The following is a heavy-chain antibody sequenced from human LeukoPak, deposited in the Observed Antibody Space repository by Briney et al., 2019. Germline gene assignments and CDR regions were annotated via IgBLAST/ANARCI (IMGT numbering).Heavy chain of an antibody. J-gene: IGHJ4*02. CDR1: GFTFRNHG. CDR2: VSPSGGGT. Sequence: GGTLRLSCAASGFTFRNHGMNWVRQAPGKGLEWVSGVSPSGGGTYYADSVKGRFTISRDDSKNTLSLQMNSLRVEDTALYYCAQDIAWGAFEHWGQGTLVTVSS. CDR3: AQDIAWGAFEH. V-gene: IGHV3-23*01. D-gene: IGHD7-27*01.